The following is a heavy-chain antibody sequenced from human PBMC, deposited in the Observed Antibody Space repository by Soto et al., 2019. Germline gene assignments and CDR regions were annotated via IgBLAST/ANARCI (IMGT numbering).Heavy chain of an antibody. Sequence: GGSLRLSCAASGFTFSSYWMHWVRQAPGKGLVWVSRINSDGSSTSYADSVKGRFTISRDNAKNTLYLQMNSLRAEDTAVYYCATNSAMVSLNNWFDFWGKGTLVTVSS. D-gene: IGHD5-18*01. J-gene: IGHJ5*01. V-gene: IGHV3-74*01. CDR2: INSDGSST. CDR1: GFTFSSYW. CDR3: ATNSAMVSLNNWFDF.